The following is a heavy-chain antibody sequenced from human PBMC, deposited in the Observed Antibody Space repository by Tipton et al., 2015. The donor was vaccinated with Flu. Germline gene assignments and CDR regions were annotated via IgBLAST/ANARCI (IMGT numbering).Heavy chain of an antibody. CDR3: ARGAGGPATAYDC. D-gene: IGHD1-1*01. Sequence: TLSLTCTVSGGSISTYYWSWIRRPAGKGLEWIGRIYTSGSTNYNPSLKSRVTMSVDTSKNQFSLRLSSVTAADTAVYYCARGAGGPATAYDCWGQGTLVTVSS. J-gene: IGHJ4*02. CDR2: IYTSGST. CDR1: GGSISTYY. V-gene: IGHV4-4*07.